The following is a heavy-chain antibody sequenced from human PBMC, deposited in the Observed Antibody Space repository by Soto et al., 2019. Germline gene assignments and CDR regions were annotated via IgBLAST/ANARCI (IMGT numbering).Heavy chain of an antibody. D-gene: IGHD6-19*01. CDR1: GYSFTSYW. CDR3: ARRAYGLSRSSGWYVDY. Sequence: GESLKISCKGSGYSFTSYWIGWVRQMPGKGLEWMGIIYPGDSDTRYSPSFQGQVTISADKSISTAYLQWSSLKASDTAMYYCARRAYGLSRSSGWYVDYWGQGTLVTVPS. J-gene: IGHJ4*02. V-gene: IGHV5-51*01. CDR2: IYPGDSDT.